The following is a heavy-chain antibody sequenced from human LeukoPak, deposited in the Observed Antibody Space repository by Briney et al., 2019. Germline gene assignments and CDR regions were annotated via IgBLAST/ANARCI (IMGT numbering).Heavy chain of an antibody. Sequence: PGGTLRLSCAASGFTFSSYGMSWVRQAPGKGLEWVSAISGSGGSTYYADSVKGRFTISRDNSKNTLYLQMNSLRAEDTAVYYCAKDKGLDSSGYGDAFDIWGQGTMVTVSS. CDR1: GFTFSSYG. CDR2: ISGSGGST. D-gene: IGHD3-22*01. CDR3: AKDKGLDSSGYGDAFDI. V-gene: IGHV3-23*01. J-gene: IGHJ3*02.